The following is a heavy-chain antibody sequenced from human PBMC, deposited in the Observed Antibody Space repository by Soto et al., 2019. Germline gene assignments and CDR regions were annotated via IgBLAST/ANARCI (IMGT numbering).Heavy chain of an antibody. Sequence: QVQLVESGGGVVQPGRSLRLSCAASGFTFSSYGMHWVRQAPGKGLEWVAVIWYDGSNKYYADSVKGRFTISRDNSKNTLYLQINSLRAEDTAVYYCARDGGKHWGMRGYYYYGMDVWGQGTTVTVSS. CDR1: GFTFSSYG. CDR3: ARDGGKHWGMRGYYYYGMDV. J-gene: IGHJ6*02. D-gene: IGHD7-27*01. V-gene: IGHV3-33*01. CDR2: IWYDGSNK.